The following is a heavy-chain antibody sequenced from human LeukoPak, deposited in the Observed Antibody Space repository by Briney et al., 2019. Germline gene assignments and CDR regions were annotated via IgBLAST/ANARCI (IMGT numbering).Heavy chain of an antibody. J-gene: IGHJ4*02. V-gene: IGHV3-66*01. CDR3: ARAIQSGYYPYYFDY. D-gene: IGHD3-3*01. Sequence: GGSLRLSCAASGFTVSSNYMSWVRQAPGKGLEWVSVIYSGGSTYYADSVKGRFTISRDSSKNTLYLQMNSLRAEDTAVYYCARAIQSGYYPYYFDYWGQGTLVTVSS. CDR1: GFTVSSNY. CDR2: IYSGGST.